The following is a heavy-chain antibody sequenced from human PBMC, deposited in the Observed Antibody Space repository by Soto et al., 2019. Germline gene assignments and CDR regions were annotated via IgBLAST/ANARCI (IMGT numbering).Heavy chain of an antibody. V-gene: IGHV1-18*04. Sequence: GASVKVSCKASGYTFSSYGITWVRQAPGQGLEWMGWISVYSGKTSYAQKLQDRVTMSTDTSTSTAYMELRSLRSDDTAFYYCARSAMAGDYYYYGMDVWGQGTTVTVSS. CDR2: ISVYSGKT. CDR3: ARSAMAGDYYYYGMDV. J-gene: IGHJ6*02. D-gene: IGHD6-19*01. CDR1: GYTFSSYG.